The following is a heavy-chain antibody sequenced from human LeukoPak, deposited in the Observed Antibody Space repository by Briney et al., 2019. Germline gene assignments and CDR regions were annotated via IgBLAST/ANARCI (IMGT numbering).Heavy chain of an antibody. D-gene: IGHD5-24*01. CDR1: GGSFSSYY. CDR3: ARSREVRALGYYYYMDV. J-gene: IGHJ6*03. CDR2: IYYSGST. Sequence: SETLSLTCTVSGGSFSSYYWSWIRQPPGKGLEWIGYIYYSGSTNYNPSLKSRVTISVDTSKNQFSLKLSSVTAADTAVYYCARSREVRALGYYYYMDVWGKGTTVTVSS. V-gene: IGHV4-59*01.